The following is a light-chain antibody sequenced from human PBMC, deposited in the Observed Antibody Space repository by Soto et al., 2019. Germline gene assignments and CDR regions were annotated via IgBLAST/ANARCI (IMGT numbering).Light chain of an antibody. CDR3: CSYAGSYTGV. CDR1: SSDVGGYNY. V-gene: IGLV2-11*01. Sequence: QSALTPPRSVSGSPGQSVTISCTGTSSDVGGYNYVSWYQQHPGKAPKLMIYDVGKRPSGVPDRFSGSKSGNTASLTISGLQAEDEADYYCCSYAGSYTGVFGTGTKVTVL. J-gene: IGLJ1*01. CDR2: DVG.